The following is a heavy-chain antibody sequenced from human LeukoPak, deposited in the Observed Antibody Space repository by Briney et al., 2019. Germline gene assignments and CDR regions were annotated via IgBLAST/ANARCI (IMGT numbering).Heavy chain of an antibody. CDR3: ARVWGGELLGFDP. D-gene: IGHD1-26*01. V-gene: IGHV4-59*10. J-gene: IGHJ5*02. CDR2: IYTSGST. CDR1: GGSFSSYY. Sequence: SETLSLTCAVYGGSFSSYYWSWIRQPAGKGLEWIGRIYTSGSTNYNPSLKSRVTMSVDTSKNQFSLKLSSVTAADTAVYYCARVWGGELLGFDPWGQGTQVTVSS.